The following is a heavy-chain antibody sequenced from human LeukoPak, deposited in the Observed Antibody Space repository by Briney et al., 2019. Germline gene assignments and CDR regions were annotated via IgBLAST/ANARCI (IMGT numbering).Heavy chain of an antibody. CDR3: ARRLPLGCSSTSCYDY. D-gene: IGHD2-2*01. CDR1: GFTVSSNY. Sequence: GGSLRLSCAASGFTVSSNYMSWVRKAPRKGLEGVSVIYSGGSTYYADSVKGRFTISRDNVKNSLYLQMNSLRAEDTAVYYCARRLPLGCSSTSCYDYWGQGTLVTVSS. J-gene: IGHJ4*02. V-gene: IGHV3-53*01. CDR2: IYSGGST.